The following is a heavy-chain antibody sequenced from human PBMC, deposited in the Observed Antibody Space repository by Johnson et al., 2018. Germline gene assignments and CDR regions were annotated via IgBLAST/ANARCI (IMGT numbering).Heavy chain of an antibody. J-gene: IGHJ3*02. V-gene: IGHV1-8*01. Sequence: QVQLVESGAEVKKPGASVKVSCKASGYTFTNYAINWVRQATGQGLEWMGWMNPNSGNTGSPQKFQGRVTMTRNTFINTAYMELRSRRSEDTAVYYWARVPPGYDDDVSGYSDAFDMWGQGTMVTVSS. D-gene: IGHD3-22*01. CDR3: ARVPPGYDDDVSGYSDAFDM. CDR1: GYTFTNYA. CDR2: MNPNSGNT.